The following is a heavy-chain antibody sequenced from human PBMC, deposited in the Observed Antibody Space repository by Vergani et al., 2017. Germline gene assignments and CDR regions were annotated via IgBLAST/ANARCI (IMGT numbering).Heavy chain of an antibody. Sequence: VMLVQSGADVTKPGESLKLSCKYSESSFISNDIAWVRQMSGKGLQWMGNIDPIDSKIAYSPSFQGQASMSLDKSIHTAYLQWRSLKTSDTAIYYCTRHVPCGDGACLHVDHWGQGTQVTVSS. CDR1: ESSFISND. J-gene: IGHJ4*02. CDR3: TRHVPCGDGACLHVDH. V-gene: IGHV5-51*01. D-gene: IGHD2-21*01. CDR2: IDPIDSKI.